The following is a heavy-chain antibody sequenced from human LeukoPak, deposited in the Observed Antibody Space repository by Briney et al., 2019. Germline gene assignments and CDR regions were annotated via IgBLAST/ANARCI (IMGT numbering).Heavy chain of an antibody. V-gene: IGHV4-59*01. CDR3: ARHAAYYDILTGYYTQGYDY. Sequence: PSETLSLTCTVSGGSISSYNWSWIRQPPGKGLEWIGYIYYSGSTNYNPSLKSRVTISVDTSKNQFSLKLSSVTAADTAVYYCARHAAYYDILTGYYTQGYDYWGQGTLVTVSS. J-gene: IGHJ4*02. CDR2: IYYSGST. CDR1: GGSISSYN. D-gene: IGHD3-9*01.